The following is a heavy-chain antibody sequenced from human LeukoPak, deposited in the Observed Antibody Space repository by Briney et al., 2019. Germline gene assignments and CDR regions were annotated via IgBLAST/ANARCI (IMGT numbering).Heavy chain of an antibody. CDR2: IYYSGST. V-gene: IGHV4-39*07. D-gene: IGHD2-15*01. Sequence: SETLSLTCTVSGDSISSSSYYWGWIRQPPGKGLEWIGNIYYSGSTYYNPSLKSRVTISVDTSKNQFSLKLSSVTAADTAVYYCARDQGLRYYYYMDVWGKGTTVTVSS. CDR1: GDSISSSSYY. CDR3: ARDQGLRYYYYMDV. J-gene: IGHJ6*03.